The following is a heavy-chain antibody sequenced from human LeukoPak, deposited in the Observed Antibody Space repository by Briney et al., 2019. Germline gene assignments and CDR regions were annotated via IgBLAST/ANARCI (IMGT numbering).Heavy chain of an antibody. D-gene: IGHD2-21*01. V-gene: IGHV4-34*01. Sequence: PSETLSPTCAVYGGSFSGYYWSWIRQPPWNWLQWIGEINHSGSTNYNPSLKSRVTISVDTSQNQFSLTLSSVTAAHAAVYYCARASRIVVVIASYDYRGQGTLGTVS. J-gene: IGHJ4*02. CDR1: GGSFSGYY. CDR3: ARASRIVVVIASYDY. CDR2: INHSGST.